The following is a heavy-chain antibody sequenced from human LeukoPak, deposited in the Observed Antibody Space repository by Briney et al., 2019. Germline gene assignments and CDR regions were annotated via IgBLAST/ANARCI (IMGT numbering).Heavy chain of an antibody. Sequence: SVKVSCKASGGDLSRYGISWVRLAPGQGLEWMGGIIPIFGTKNYAQRFQGRVTITTGESTSAVYMELSSLRSEDTAVYYCARDRIPAAPSYSYFYMDVWGKGTTVTVSS. CDR2: IIPIFGTK. CDR3: ARDRIPAAPSYSYFYMDV. J-gene: IGHJ6*03. V-gene: IGHV1-69*05. CDR1: GGDLSRYG. D-gene: IGHD6-13*01.